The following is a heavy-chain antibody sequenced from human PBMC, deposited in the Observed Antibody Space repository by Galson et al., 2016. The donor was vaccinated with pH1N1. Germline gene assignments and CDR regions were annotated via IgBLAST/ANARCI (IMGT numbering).Heavy chain of an antibody. CDR2: IDYSGAT. Sequence: TLSLTCTISGDSISSGHSCWTWIRQRPGQGLEWVGCIDYSGATYYNPSLKSRLAISLDTSKSHFSLKLTSVTAADTAFYFCARRFFEYLEGLPSDAFDILGQGTMVTVSS. CDR3: ARRFFEYLEGLPSDAFDI. D-gene: IGHD3-3*01. CDR1: GDSISSGHSC. V-gene: IGHV4-31*03. J-gene: IGHJ3*02.